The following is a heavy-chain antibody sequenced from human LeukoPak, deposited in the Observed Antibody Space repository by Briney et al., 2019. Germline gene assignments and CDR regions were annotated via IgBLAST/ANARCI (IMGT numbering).Heavy chain of an antibody. Sequence: ASVKVSCKASGYIFTNYGMNWVRQAPGQGLEWVGWINTNSGHPMYAQGFTGRFVFSVDTSVSTAYLQISSLKAEDTAVYYCAVRDSGSSYLRVDYWGQGTLVTVSS. CDR2: INTNSGHP. J-gene: IGHJ4*02. CDR1: GYIFTNYG. CDR3: AVRDSGSSYLRVDY. D-gene: IGHD3-10*01. V-gene: IGHV7-4-1*02.